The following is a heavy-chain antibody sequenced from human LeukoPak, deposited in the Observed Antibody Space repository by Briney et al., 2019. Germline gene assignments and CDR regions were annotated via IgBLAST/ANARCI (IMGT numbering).Heavy chain of an antibody. CDR3: VRDRGSNITDY. CDR1: GDSFTSSGYY. D-gene: IGHD2/OR15-2a*01. Sequence: SETLSLTCTVSGDSFTSSGYYWGWIGQPPGKGLEWIGTIDYSGGTYYGSSLKSRVTISPDTSKKLFSLKLIFVTAADAAVYYCVRDRGSNITDYWGQGTLVTVSS. J-gene: IGHJ4*01. V-gene: IGHV4-39*07. CDR2: IDYSGGT.